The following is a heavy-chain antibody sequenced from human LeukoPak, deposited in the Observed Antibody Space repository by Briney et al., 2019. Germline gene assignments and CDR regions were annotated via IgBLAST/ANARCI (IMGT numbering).Heavy chain of an antibody. Sequence: PGGSLRLSCAATGFTFSTYGMHWVRQAPGKGLEWVAVIWSDGNNKFYADSVKGRYTFSRDNSRNTLSLQMNSLRAEDTAVYYYVKERGPFDAFDIWGQGTMVTVSS. CDR3: VKERGPFDAFDI. CDR2: IWSDGNNK. J-gene: IGHJ3*02. V-gene: IGHV3-33*06. CDR1: GFTFSTYG.